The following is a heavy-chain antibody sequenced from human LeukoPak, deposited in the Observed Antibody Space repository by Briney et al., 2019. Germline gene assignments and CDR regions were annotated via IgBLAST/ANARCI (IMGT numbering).Heavy chain of an antibody. V-gene: IGHV3-30*05. Sequence: GGSLRLSCAASGFTFSSYSMNWVRQAPGKGLEWVAVISYDGSNKYYADSVKGRFTISRDNSKNTLYLQMNSLRAEDTAVYYCARDDSSGYYLAYYFDYWGQETLVTVSS. CDR3: ARDDSSGYYLAYYFDY. CDR2: ISYDGSNK. D-gene: IGHD3-22*01. J-gene: IGHJ4*02. CDR1: GFTFSSYS.